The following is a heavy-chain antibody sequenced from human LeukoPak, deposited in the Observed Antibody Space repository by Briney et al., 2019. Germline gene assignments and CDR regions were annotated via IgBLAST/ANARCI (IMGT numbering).Heavy chain of an antibody. CDR1: GGSISSHY. CDR2: IYYSGST. CDR3: ASRRREFGELDY. Sequence: SETLSLTCTVSGGSISSHYWSWIRQPPGKGLEWIGYIYYSGSTNYNPSLKSRVTISVDTSENQFSLKLSSVTAADTAVYYCASRRREFGELDYWGQGTLVTVSS. V-gene: IGHV4-59*11. D-gene: IGHD3-3*01. J-gene: IGHJ4*02.